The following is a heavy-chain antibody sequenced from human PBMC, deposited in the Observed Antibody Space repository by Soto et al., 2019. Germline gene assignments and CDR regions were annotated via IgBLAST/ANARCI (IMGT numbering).Heavy chain of an antibody. J-gene: IGHJ5*02. CDR3: ARDYAYYDFWSGYSRDNWFDP. Sequence: QVQLVQSGAEVKKPGASVKVSCKASGYTFTSYDINWVRQATGQGLEWMGWMNPNSGNTGYAQKFQGRVTMTRNTSISTAYMELSSLRSEDTAVYYCARDYAYYDFWSGYSRDNWFDPWGQGTLVTVSS. CDR2: MNPNSGNT. D-gene: IGHD3-3*01. V-gene: IGHV1-8*01. CDR1: GYTFTSYD.